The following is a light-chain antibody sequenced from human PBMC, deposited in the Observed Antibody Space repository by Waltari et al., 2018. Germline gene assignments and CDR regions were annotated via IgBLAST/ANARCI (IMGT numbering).Light chain of an antibody. CDR3: QNHERLPAT. CDR2: AAS. CDR1: QSVSGY. J-gene: IGKJ1*01. V-gene: IGKV3-20*01. Sequence: IVLTQSPGTLSLSPGERATLSCRASQSVSGYLAWSQQRPGQAPRLLIYAASTRATGIPDRFSGSGYGTDFTLTISRLEPEDFAVYYCQNHERLPATFGQGTKVEIK.